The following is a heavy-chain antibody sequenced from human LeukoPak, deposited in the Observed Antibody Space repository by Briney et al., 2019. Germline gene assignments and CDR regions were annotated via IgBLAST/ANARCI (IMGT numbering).Heavy chain of an antibody. J-gene: IGHJ6*03. Sequence: GASVKVSCEASGYTLTSYGISWVRQAPGQGLEWMGWMNPNSGNTGYAQKFQGRVTMTRNTSISTAYMELSSLRSEDTAVYYCARSGYSYGYGYYYYYMDVWGKGTTVTISS. V-gene: IGHV1-8*02. CDR3: ARSGYSYGYGYYYYYMDV. CDR1: GYTLTSYG. CDR2: MNPNSGNT. D-gene: IGHD5-18*01.